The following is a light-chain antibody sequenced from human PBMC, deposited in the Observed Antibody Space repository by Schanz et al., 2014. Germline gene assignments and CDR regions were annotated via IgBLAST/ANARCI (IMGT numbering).Light chain of an antibody. V-gene: IGLV2-8*01. J-gene: IGLJ2*01. CDR3: GSYAGYNNYLV. Sequence: SALTQPPSASGSPGQSVTISCTGASSDVGGYDYVSWYQQHPGKPPQLIIYDVSKRPSGVPDRFSGSKSGNTASLTVSGLQAEDEADYFCGSYAGYNNYLVFGGGTKLTVL. CDR1: SSDVGGYDY. CDR2: DVS.